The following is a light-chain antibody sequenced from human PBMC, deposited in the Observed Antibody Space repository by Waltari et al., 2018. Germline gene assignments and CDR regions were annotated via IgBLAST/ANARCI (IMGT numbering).Light chain of an antibody. V-gene: IGLV8-61*01. CDR1: SGSVSTSYY. J-gene: IGLJ3*02. CDR2: NTN. CDR3: VLYMGSVIWV. Sequence: QTVVTQAPSFSVSPGGTVTLTCGLSSGSVSTSYYPSWYQQTPGQAPRTLIYNTNTRSSGVPDRFSGSILGNKAALTITGAQADDESDYYCVLYMGSVIWVFGGGTKLTVL.